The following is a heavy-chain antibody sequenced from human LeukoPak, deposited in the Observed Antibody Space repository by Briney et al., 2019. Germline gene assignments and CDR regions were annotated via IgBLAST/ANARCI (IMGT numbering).Heavy chain of an antibody. Sequence: GGSLRLSCAASGFTFSSYAMHWVRQAPGKGLEWVAVISYDGNYKYYTDSVKGRFTISRDNSKNTLYLQMNTLRAEDTAVYYCASDYSDTKLGGFDIWGQGTMVTVSS. V-gene: IGHV3-30-3*01. CDR1: GFTFSSYA. CDR2: ISYDGNYK. CDR3: ASDYSDTKLGGFDI. J-gene: IGHJ3*02. D-gene: IGHD4-17*01.